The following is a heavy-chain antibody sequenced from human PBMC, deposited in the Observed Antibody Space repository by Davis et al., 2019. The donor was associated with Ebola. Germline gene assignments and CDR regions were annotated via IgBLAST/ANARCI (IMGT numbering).Heavy chain of an antibody. CDR1: GFTFSDYW. Sequence: GGSLRLSCAASGFTFSDYWMTWVRQAPGKGLEWVANIKEDGSEKYYVDSVKGRFTISRDNAKNSLYLQMNSLRDEDTAVYYCARVRSYYGDSDYWGQGTLVTVSS. CDR2: IKEDGSEK. D-gene: IGHD4-17*01. V-gene: IGHV3-7*01. CDR3: ARVRSYYGDSDY. J-gene: IGHJ4*02.